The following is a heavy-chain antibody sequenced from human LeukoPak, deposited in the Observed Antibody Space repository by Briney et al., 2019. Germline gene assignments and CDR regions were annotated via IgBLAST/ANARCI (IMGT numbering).Heavy chain of an antibody. D-gene: IGHD2-15*01. CDR3: ARVGGYCSGGSCYLLRFDY. J-gene: IGHJ4*02. CDR2: IKLDGSEK. Sequence: GGSLRLSCAASGFTFSSYWMSWVRQAPGKGLEWVANIKLDGSEKSYVDSVKGRFTISRDNAENSLYLHMNSLRAEDTAVYYCARVGGYCSGGSCYLLRFDYWGQGTLVTVSS. CDR1: GFTFSSYW. V-gene: IGHV3-7*01.